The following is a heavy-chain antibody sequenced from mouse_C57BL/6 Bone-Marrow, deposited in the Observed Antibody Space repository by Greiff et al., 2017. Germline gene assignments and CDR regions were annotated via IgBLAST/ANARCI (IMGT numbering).Heavy chain of an antibody. CDR1: GYAFSSSW. CDR3: ARPLSTMITPWYFDV. CDR2: IYPGDGDT. D-gene: IGHD2-4*01. Sequence: QVQLQQSGPELVKPGASVKISCKASGYAFSSSWMNWVKQRPGKGLEWIGRIYPGDGDTNYNGKFKGKATLTADKSSSTAYMQLSSLTSEDSAVYFCARPLSTMITPWYFDVWGTGTTVTVSS. J-gene: IGHJ1*03. V-gene: IGHV1-82*01.